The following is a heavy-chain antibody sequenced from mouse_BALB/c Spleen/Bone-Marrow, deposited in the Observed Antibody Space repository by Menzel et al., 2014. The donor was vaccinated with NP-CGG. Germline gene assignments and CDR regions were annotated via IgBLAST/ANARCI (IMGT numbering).Heavy chain of an antibody. CDR3: ASGVYYAMDY. CDR1: GYNFTSYW. J-gene: IGHJ4*01. V-gene: IGHV1-55*01. CDR2: IYPVSAST. Sequence: QVQLKESGAERVKPGTPVTLSCKASGYNFTSYWVNWVKLRPGQGLEWIGDIYPVSASTNYNEKFRSKATLTVDTSSSTAYIQLSNLASDDSALYYCASGVYYAMDYWGQGTSVTVSS.